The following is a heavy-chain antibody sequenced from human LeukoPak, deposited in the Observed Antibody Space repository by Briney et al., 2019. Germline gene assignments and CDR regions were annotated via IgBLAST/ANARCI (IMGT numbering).Heavy chain of an antibody. J-gene: IGHJ6*03. CDR2: ISRSSSTI. Sequence: GGSLRLSCAASGFTFSSYSMNWVRQAPGKRLEWVSYISRSSSTIYYADSVKGRFTISRDNAKNSLYLQMNSLRAEDTAVYYCARDWQTWIQPYYYMDVWGKGTTVTVS. V-gene: IGHV3-48*04. D-gene: IGHD5-18*01. CDR1: GFTFSSYS. CDR3: ARDWQTWIQPYYYMDV.